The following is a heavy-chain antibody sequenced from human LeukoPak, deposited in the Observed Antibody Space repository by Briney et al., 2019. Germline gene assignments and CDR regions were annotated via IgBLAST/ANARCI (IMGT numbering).Heavy chain of an antibody. CDR1: GGSISSYF. J-gene: IGHJ5*02. V-gene: IGHV4-59*01. CDR2: VSYSGST. Sequence: SETLSLTCTVSGGSISSYFWSWIRQPPGKGLEWIGYVSYSGSTNYNPSLKSRVTISVDTSKNQFSLKLSSVTAADTAVYYCAREGFSGSYPNNWFGPWGQGTLVTVSS. CDR3: AREGFSGSYPNNWFGP. D-gene: IGHD1-26*01.